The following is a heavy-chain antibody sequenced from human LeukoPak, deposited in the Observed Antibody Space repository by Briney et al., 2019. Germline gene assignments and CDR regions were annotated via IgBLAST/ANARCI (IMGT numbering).Heavy chain of an antibody. CDR2: IKTDGSES. Sequence: GGSLRLSCEAAGFMFNSFWMHWVRQGPGKGLVWVARIKTDGSESSYADFVRGRFIISRGNARNTLFLQMDSLRDDDTAVYFCARDVGPYGGSPGGDWGLGTLVTVSS. CDR1: GFMFNSFW. D-gene: IGHD1-26*01. V-gene: IGHV3-74*01. J-gene: IGHJ4*02. CDR3: ARDVGPYGGSPGGD.